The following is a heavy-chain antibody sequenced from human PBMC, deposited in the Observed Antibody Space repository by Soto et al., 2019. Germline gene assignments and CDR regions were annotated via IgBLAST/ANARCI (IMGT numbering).Heavy chain of an antibody. V-gene: IGHV3-23*01. D-gene: IGHD2-2*01. CDR1: GFTFSNFA. Sequence: GGSLRLSCAASGFTFSNFAMNWVRQAPGKGLEWVSGISGSGGSTYDADSVKGRFTISRDNSKNTLYLQMNSLRAEDTAVYYCAKDYCSSASCFPSYYYYGMDVWGQGTTVTVSS. CDR3: AKDYCSSASCFPSYYYYGMDV. J-gene: IGHJ6*02. CDR2: ISGSGGST.